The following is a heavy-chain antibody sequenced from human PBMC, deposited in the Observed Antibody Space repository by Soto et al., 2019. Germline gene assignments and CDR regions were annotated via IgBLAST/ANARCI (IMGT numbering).Heavy chain of an antibody. D-gene: IGHD6-13*01. V-gene: IGHV3-13*01. Sequence: GGSLRLSSTSSGFPFSSYDMHWVRQATGKGLEWVSAIGTAGDTYYPGSVKGRFTISRENAKNSLYLQMNSLRAGDTAVYYCARARRSYSSSWYASPSYMDVWGKGTTVTVSS. CDR1: GFPFSSYD. J-gene: IGHJ6*03. CDR3: ARARRSYSSSWYASPSYMDV. CDR2: IGTAGDT.